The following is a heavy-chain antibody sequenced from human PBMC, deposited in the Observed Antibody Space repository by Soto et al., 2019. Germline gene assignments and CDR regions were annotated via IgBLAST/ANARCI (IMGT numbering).Heavy chain of an antibody. CDR3: ASRTGTGSRAFDI. CDR1: GGTFSSYA. V-gene: IGHV1-69*01. Sequence: QVPLVQSGAEVKKPGSSVTVSCKASGGTFSSYAISWVRQAPGQGLEWMGGIITIFGTANYAQKFQGRVTITADEYTSPAYMELSSLRSEDTAVYYCASRTGTGSRAFDIWGQGTMVTVSS. J-gene: IGHJ3*02. CDR2: IITIFGTA. D-gene: IGHD1-1*01.